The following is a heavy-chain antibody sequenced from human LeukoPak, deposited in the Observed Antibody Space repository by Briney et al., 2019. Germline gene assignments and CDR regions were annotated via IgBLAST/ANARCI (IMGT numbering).Heavy chain of an antibody. V-gene: IGHV3-21*01. CDR1: GFTFSSYS. J-gene: IGHJ2*01. D-gene: IGHD4/OR15-4a*01. Sequence: GGSLRLSCAASGFTFSSYSMNWVRQAPGKGLEWVSSISSSSSYIYYADSVKGRFTISRDNAKNSLYLQMNSLRAEDTAVYYCAREQTIDWDFDLWGRGTLVTVSS. CDR2: ISSSSSYI. CDR3: AREQTIDWDFDL.